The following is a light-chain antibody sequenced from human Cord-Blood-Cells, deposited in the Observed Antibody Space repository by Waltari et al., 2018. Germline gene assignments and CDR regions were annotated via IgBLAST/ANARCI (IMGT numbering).Light chain of an antibody. J-gene: IGKJ1*01. V-gene: IGKV1-5*03. CDR2: KAS. Sequence: DLQMTQSPSTLYASVGDRVTITCRASQSISSWLAWYQQKPGKAPKLLIYKASSLESGVPSRFSGSGSGTEFTLTISSLQPDEFATYYCQQYNIYPWTFGQGTKVEIK. CDR1: QSISSW. CDR3: QQYNIYPWT.